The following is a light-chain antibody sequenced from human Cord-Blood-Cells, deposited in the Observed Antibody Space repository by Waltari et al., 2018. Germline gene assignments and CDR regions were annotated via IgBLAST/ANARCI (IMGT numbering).Light chain of an antibody. Sequence: QSVLTQPPSASGTPGQRVTISCSGSSSNIGSNTVNWYQQLPGTAPKLLSYSNNQRPSWVPDRFSGSKSGSSGSLAISGLQSEDEADYYCVAWDDSLNGWVFGGGTKLTVL. V-gene: IGLV1-44*01. J-gene: IGLJ3*02. CDR3: VAWDDSLNGWV. CDR1: SSNIGSNT. CDR2: SNN.